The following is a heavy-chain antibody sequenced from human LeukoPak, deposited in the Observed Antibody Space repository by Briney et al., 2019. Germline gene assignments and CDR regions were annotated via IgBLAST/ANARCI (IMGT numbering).Heavy chain of an antibody. J-gene: IGHJ4*02. CDR3: ARGASRADY. Sequence: GGSLTLSCAASRFPYRRYNMNWARQAPGKRPEWVSSISSSSSYIYYAVSVKGRFTISRDNAKNSLYLQMNSLRAEDTALYYCARGASRADYWGQGTLVTVSS. V-gene: IGHV3-21*01. CDR1: RFPYRRYN. CDR2: ISSSSSYI.